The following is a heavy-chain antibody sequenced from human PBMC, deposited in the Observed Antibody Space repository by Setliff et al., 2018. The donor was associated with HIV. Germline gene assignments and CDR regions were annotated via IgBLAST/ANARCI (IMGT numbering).Heavy chain of an antibody. Sequence: GASVKVSCKASGYIFISYGFCWVRQAPGQGLEWMGWISAYSGNTNYAQQLQGRVTMTTDTSTSTAYMELRSLRSDDTAVYYCARRAFKDGYKRSYFDYWGQGTLVTVSS. D-gene: IGHD5-12*01. J-gene: IGHJ4*02. CDR3: ARRAFKDGYKRSYFDY. CDR1: GYIFISYG. CDR2: ISAYSGNT. V-gene: IGHV1-18*01.